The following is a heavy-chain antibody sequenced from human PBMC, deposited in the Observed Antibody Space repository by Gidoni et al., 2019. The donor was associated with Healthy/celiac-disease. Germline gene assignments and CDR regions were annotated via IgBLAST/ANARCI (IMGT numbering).Heavy chain of an antibody. D-gene: IGHD6-13*01. CDR1: GFTFSSYA. V-gene: IGHV3-30-3*01. Sequence: QVQLVESGGGVVQPGRSLRLSCAASGFTFSSYARHRVRQAPGKGLEWVAFISYDGSNKYYADSVKGRFTISRDNSKNTLYLQMNSLRAEDTAVYYCARGDSSPRGAFDYWGQGTLVTVSS. J-gene: IGHJ4*02. CDR2: ISYDGSNK. CDR3: ARGDSSPRGAFDY.